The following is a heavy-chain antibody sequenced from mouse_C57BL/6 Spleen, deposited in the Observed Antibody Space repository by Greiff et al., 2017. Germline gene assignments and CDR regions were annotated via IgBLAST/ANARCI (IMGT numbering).Heavy chain of an antibody. J-gene: IGHJ4*01. Sequence: VQLQESGAELVKPGASVKLSCKASGYTFTEYTIHWVKQRSGQGLEWIGWFYPGSGSIKYNEKFKDKATLTADKSSSTVYMELSRLTSEDSAVYFCARHEDRNIRRGYAMDYWGQGTSVTVSS. CDR3: ARHEDRNIRRGYAMDY. CDR2: FYPGSGSI. CDR1: GYTFTEYT. D-gene: IGHD5-2*01. V-gene: IGHV1-62-2*01.